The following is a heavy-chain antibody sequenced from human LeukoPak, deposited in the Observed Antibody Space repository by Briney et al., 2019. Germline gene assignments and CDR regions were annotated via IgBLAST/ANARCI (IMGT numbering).Heavy chain of an antibody. Sequence: ASVKVSCKASGGTFSSYAISWVRQAPGQGLEWMGGIIPIFGIANYAQKFQGRVTITTDESTSTAYMELSSLRSEDTAVYYCAQGASKLGFDYWGQGTLVTVSS. CDR3: AQGASKLGFDY. V-gene: IGHV1-69*05. CDR1: GGTFSSYA. D-gene: IGHD7-27*01. CDR2: IIPIFGIA. J-gene: IGHJ4*02.